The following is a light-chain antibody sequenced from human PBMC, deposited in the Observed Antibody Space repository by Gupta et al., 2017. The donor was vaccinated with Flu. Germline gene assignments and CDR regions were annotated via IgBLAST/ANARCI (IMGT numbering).Light chain of an antibody. V-gene: IGKV3-11*01. J-gene: IGKJ2*01. Sequence: DIVLTQSPATLSLSPGERATLSCRASQSVSNYLAWYQQKPGQTPRLLIYDASNRATGIPARFSGSGSGTDFRLTISSLETEEFAVYYCRQRGTGPPYTFGQGTKLEIK. CDR2: DAS. CDR3: RQRGTGPPYT. CDR1: QSVSNY.